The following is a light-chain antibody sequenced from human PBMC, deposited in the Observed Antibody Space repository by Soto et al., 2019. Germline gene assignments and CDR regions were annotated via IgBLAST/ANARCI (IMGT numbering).Light chain of an antibody. CDR2: GAS. Sequence: EIVLTQSPDTLSLSPGERATLSCRASQSVSSTYLAWYQQKPGQAPRLLIYGASTRATGIPDRFSGSGSGTNFTLTISRLESEDFAVYYCQQYCSSPPYTFGQGTKLEIK. CDR1: QSVSSTY. CDR3: QQYCSSPPYT. V-gene: IGKV3-20*01. J-gene: IGKJ2*01.